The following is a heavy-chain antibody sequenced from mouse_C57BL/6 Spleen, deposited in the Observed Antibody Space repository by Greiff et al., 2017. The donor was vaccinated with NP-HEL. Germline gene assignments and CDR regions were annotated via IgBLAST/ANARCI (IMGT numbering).Heavy chain of an antibody. CDR2: INPSNGGT. CDR1: GYTFTSYC. D-gene: IGHD2-4*01. Sequence: VQLQQPGTELVKPGASLKLSCKASGYTFTSYCMHWVKQRPGQGLEWIGNINPSNGGTNYPEKFKSKAILTVDKPSSTAYMQLSSLTSEDSAVNYGARDDYGSWFAYWGQGTLVTVSA. CDR3: ARDDYGSWFAY. V-gene: IGHV1-53*01. J-gene: IGHJ3*01.